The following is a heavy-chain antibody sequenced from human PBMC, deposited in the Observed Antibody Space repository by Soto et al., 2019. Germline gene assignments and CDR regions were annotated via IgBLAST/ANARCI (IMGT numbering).Heavy chain of an antibody. Sequence: GAAVKVSCKASGGTFSSYAISWVRQAPGQGLEWMGGIIPIFGTANYAQKFQGRVTITADESTSTAYMELSSLGSEDTAVYYCATEEDYSRDGDYYYGMDVWGQGTTVTVSS. CDR2: IIPIFGTA. J-gene: IGHJ6*02. CDR1: GGTFSSYA. D-gene: IGHD4-4*01. CDR3: ATEEDYSRDGDYYYGMDV. V-gene: IGHV1-69*13.